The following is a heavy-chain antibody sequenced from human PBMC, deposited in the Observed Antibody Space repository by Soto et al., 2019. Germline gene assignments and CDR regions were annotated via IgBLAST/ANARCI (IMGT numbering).Heavy chain of an antibody. CDR2: INRDGSEE. D-gene: IGHD2-2*01. Sequence: GGSLRLSCVASGFTFSGYWMSWVRQAPGKGLEWVANINRDGSEEHYVDSVKGRFTISRDNAKNSVYLQMDSLRGDDSAVYYCAKDYLGSSNVFDVWGRGTVVTVSS. CDR3: AKDYLGSSNVFDV. CDR1: GFTFSGYW. J-gene: IGHJ3*01. V-gene: IGHV3-7*03.